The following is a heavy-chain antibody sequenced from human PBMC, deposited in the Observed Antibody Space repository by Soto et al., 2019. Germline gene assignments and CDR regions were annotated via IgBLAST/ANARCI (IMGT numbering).Heavy chain of an antibody. V-gene: IGHV1-46*01. Sequence: QVQLVQSGAEVKKPGASVKVSCKASGYTFTSYYMHWVRQAPGQGLEWMGIINPSGGSTSYAQKFQGRVTMNRDTSTSTVYMELSSLRSEDTAVYYCARDPLLQHTDYGMDVWGQGTTVTVSS. D-gene: IGHD4-4*01. CDR3: ARDPLLQHTDYGMDV. CDR2: INPSGGST. J-gene: IGHJ6*02. CDR1: GYTFTSYY.